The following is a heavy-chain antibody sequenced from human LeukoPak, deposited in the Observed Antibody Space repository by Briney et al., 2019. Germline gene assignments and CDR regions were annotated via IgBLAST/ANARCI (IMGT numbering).Heavy chain of an antibody. J-gene: IGHJ4*02. D-gene: IGHD3-3*01. CDR2: MNPNSGNT. CDR3: ARTSRSITIFGVVISFDY. CDR1: GYTFTSYD. V-gene: IGHV1-8*03. Sequence: ASVKVSCKASGYTFTSYDINWVRQATGQEIEWMGWMNPNSGNTGYAQKFQGRVTITRNTSISTAYMELSSLRSEDTAVYYCARTSRSITIFGVVISFDYWGQGTLVTVSS.